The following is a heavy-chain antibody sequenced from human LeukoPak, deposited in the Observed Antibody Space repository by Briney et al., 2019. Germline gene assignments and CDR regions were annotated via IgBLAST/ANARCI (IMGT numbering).Heavy chain of an antibody. CDR3: ARHGWLGVGGWY. V-gene: IGHV4-39*01. D-gene: IGHD6-19*01. CDR2: IYYSGST. Sequence: SETLSLTCTVSGGSINSSSYYWAWIRQPPGKGLEWIGSIYYSGSTYYSSSLKSRVTISVDTSKNQFSLELSSVTAADTAVYSCARHGWLGVGGWYWGQGTLVTVSS. J-gene: IGHJ4*02. CDR1: GGSINSSSYY.